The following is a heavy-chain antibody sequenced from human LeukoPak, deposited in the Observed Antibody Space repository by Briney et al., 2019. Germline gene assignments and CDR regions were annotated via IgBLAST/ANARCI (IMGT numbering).Heavy chain of an antibody. J-gene: IGHJ3*02. CDR1: AGTFSSYA. CDR2: IIPIFGTA. CDR3: ATSPPYYDSSDHSLGAFDI. D-gene: IGHD3-22*01. Sequence: ASLKLSYKDTAGTFSSYATSWVRHAPGQGLESMGGIIPIFGTANYAQKLHGRVTITADESTSTAYMELSSLRSEDTAVYYCATSPPYYDSSDHSLGAFDIWGQGTMVTVSS. V-gene: IGHV1-69*13.